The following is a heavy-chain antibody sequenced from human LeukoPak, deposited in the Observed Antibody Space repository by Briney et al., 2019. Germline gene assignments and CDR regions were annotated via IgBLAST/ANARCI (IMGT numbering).Heavy chain of an antibody. D-gene: IGHD3-22*01. CDR1: GGTFSSYA. J-gene: IGHJ4*02. CDR3: AREEVYYGSSGYYEGGAFDY. V-gene: IGHV1-69*04. CDR2: ITPIFGIA. Sequence: ASVKVSCKASGGTFSSYAISWVRQAPGQGLEWMGRITPIFGIANYAQKFQGRVTITADKSTSTAYMELSSLRSEDTAVYYCAREEVYYGSSGYYEGGAFDYWGQGTLVTVSS.